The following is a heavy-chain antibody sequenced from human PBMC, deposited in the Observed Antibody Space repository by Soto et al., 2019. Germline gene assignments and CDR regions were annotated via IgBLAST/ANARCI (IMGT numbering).Heavy chain of an antibody. V-gene: IGHV4-4*02. D-gene: IGHD6-13*01. CDR3: ARDPGRGIAAAGPTSFDY. CDR2: IYHSGST. J-gene: IGHJ4*02. Sequence: QVQLQESGPGLVKPSGTLSLTCAVSGGSISSSNWWSWVRQPPGKGLEWIGEIYHSGSTNYNPSLKSRVTISVDKSKNQFSLKLSSVTAADTAVYYCARDPGRGIAAAGPTSFDYWGQGTLVTVSS. CDR1: GGSISSSNW.